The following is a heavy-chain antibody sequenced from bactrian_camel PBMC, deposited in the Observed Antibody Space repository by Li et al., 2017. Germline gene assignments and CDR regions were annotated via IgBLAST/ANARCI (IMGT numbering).Heavy chain of an antibody. J-gene: IGHJ6*01. CDR2: VDTWSRT. D-gene: IGHD7*01. V-gene: IGHV3S53*01. CDR3: AATLVRGGCSLSVLGRSGY. CDR1: GYMFSAYC. Sequence: HVQLVESGGDSVQAGGSLRLSCAASGYMFSAYCVGWFRQAPGKEREGVASVDTWSRTNYADSVKGRFTISLDNAKNTLYLQMNSLKPEDTAIYYCAATLVRGGCSLSVLGRSGYGGQGTQVTVS.